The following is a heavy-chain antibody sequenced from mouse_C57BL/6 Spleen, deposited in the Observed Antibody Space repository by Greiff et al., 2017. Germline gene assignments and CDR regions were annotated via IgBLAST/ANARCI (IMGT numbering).Heavy chain of an antibody. J-gene: IGHJ2*01. D-gene: IGHD4-1*01. Sequence: QVQLQQSGAELVMPGASVKLSCKASGYTFTSYWMHWVKQRPGQGLEWIGEIDPSDSYTNYNQKFKGKSTLTVDKSSSTAYMQLSSLTSEDSAVYYCARGGSLTGPFDYWGQGTTLTVSS. CDR3: ARGGSLTGPFDY. CDR2: IDPSDSYT. CDR1: GYTFTSYW. V-gene: IGHV1-69*01.